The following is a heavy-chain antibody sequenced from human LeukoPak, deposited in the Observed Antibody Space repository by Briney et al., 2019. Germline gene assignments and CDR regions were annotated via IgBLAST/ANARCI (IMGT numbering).Heavy chain of an antibody. D-gene: IGHD3-10*01. Sequence: ASVKVSCMASGYTFTSYGMSWVRQAPGQGLEWMGFISAYNCNTNYAHTVEGRVTITRDTSPITVYMELKSLRREDTAVYYCARVLLLWFRELFRAFEIWGEGTMLTVSS. CDR3: ARVLLLWFRELFRAFEI. CDR2: ISAYNCNT. V-gene: IGHV1-18*01. CDR1: GYTFTSYG. J-gene: IGHJ3*02.